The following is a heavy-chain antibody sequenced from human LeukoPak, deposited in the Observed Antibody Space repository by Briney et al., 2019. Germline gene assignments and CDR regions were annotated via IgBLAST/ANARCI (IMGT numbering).Heavy chain of an antibody. D-gene: IGHD3-9*01. Sequence: SETLSLTCTVSGGSISSYYWSWIRQPPGKGLEWIGYIYYSGSTNYNPSLKSRVTISVDTSKNQFSLKLSSVTAADTAVYYCARHSGDILTGWHDAFDIWGQGTMVTVSS. J-gene: IGHJ3*02. V-gene: IGHV4-59*08. CDR3: ARHSGDILTGWHDAFDI. CDR1: GGSISSYY. CDR2: IYYSGST.